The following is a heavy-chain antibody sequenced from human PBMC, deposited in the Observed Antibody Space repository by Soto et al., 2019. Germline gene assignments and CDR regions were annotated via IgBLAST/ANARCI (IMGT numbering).Heavy chain of an antibody. CDR2: TYYRSKWYS. CDR1: RGRVFSKPSS. J-gene: IGHJ4*02. Sequence: SPTLPPTLVLSRGRVFSKPSSCRWVRDSPSRGLEWLGRTYYRSKWYSYYALSVKSRITINPDTSKNQFSLHLSSVTPEDTVVYYCARVQHPAYFDNWGQGAPVTVSS. CDR3: ARVQHPAYFDN. V-gene: IGHV6-1*01.